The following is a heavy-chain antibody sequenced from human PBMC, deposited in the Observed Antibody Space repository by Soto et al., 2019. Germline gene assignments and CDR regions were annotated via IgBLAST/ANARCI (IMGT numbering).Heavy chain of an antibody. CDR3: ARERWCGDSFGCYDGAPLNFDS. D-gene: IGHD2-8*02. J-gene: IGHJ4*02. CDR2: ISSSGSTI. V-gene: IGHV3-11*01. Sequence: VQLVESGGGLVKPGGSLRLSCAASGFTFSDYYMSWIRQAPGKGLEWVSYISSSGSTIYYADSVKGRFTISRDNAKNSLYLQMNSLRAEETAVYYCARERWCGDSFGCYDGAPLNFDSWGQGTLVTVSS. CDR1: GFTFSDYY.